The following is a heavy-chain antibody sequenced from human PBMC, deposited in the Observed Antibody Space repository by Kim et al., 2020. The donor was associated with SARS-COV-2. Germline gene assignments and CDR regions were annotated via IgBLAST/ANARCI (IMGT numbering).Heavy chain of an antibody. CDR2: ISYDGSNK. Sequence: GGSLRLSCAASGFTFSSYGMHWVRQAPGKGLEWVAVISYDGSNKYYADSVKGRFTISRDNSKNTLYLQMNSLRAEDTAVYYCAKDRGYCSSTSCYLFDYWGQGTPVTASS. CDR1: GFTFSSYG. CDR3: AKDRGYCSSTSCYLFDY. D-gene: IGHD2-2*01. V-gene: IGHV3-30*18. J-gene: IGHJ4*02.